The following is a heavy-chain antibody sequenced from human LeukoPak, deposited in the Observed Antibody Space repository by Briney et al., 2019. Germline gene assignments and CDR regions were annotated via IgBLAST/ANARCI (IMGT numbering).Heavy chain of an antibody. D-gene: IGHD6-19*01. J-gene: IGHJ4*02. CDR3: ATDQGVYSSDWYSY. Sequence: GASVKVSCKVSGYTLTELSMHWARQAPGKGLEWMGGFDPEDGETIYAQKFQGRVTMTEDTSTDTAYMELSSLRSEDTAVYYCATDQGVYSSDWYSYWGQGTLVTVSS. V-gene: IGHV1-24*01. CDR2: FDPEDGET. CDR1: GYTLTELS.